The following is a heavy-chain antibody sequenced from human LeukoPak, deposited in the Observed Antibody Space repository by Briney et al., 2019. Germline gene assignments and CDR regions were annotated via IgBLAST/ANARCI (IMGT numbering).Heavy chain of an antibody. D-gene: IGHD4-23*01. CDR3: ARVTVGWFDP. CDR2: IYYSGST. Sequence: SETLSLTCAVYGGSFSGYYWSWIRQPPGKGLEWIGYIYYSGSTNYNPSLKSRVTISVDTSKNQFSLKLSSVTAADTAVYYCARVTVGWFDPWGQGTLVTVSS. CDR1: GGSFSGYY. J-gene: IGHJ5*02. V-gene: IGHV4-59*01.